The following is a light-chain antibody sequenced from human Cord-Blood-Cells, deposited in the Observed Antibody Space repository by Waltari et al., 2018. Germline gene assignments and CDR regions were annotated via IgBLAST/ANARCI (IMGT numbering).Light chain of an antibody. J-gene: IGKJ1*01. CDR2: WAS. Sequence: DIVMTQSPDSLAVSLGERATINCKSSQSVLYSSNNKNYLAWYQQKPGQPPKLLIYWASNRESGVPDRFRGSGSGTDFTLTISSLQAEDVAVYYCQQYYSTPPTFGQGTKVEIK. CDR1: QSVLYSSNNKNY. CDR3: QQYYSTPPT. V-gene: IGKV4-1*01.